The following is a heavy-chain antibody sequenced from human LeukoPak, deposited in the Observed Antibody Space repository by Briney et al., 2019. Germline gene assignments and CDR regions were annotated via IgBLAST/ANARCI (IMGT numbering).Heavy chain of an antibody. CDR3: AKETAGPPGSQPNDY. CDR2: ISGSGGST. Sequence: GGSLRLSCAASGFTFSSYAMSWVRQAPGKGLEWVSAISGSGGSTYYADSVKGRFTISRDNAKNSLYLQMNSLRAEDTALYYCAKETAGPPGSQPNDYWGQGTLVTVSS. D-gene: IGHD1-14*01. J-gene: IGHJ4*02. V-gene: IGHV3-23*01. CDR1: GFTFSSYA.